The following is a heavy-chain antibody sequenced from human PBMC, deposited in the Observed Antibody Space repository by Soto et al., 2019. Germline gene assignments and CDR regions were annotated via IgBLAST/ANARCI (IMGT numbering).Heavy chain of an antibody. D-gene: IGHD2-15*01. CDR1: GGTFSSYT. CDR2: IIPILGIA. V-gene: IGHV1-69*02. Sequence: SVKVSCKASGGTFSSYTISWVRQAPGQGLEWMGRIIPILGIANYAQKFQGRVTITADKSTSTAYMELSSLRSEDTAVYYCARWGYCSGGSCYGMSAFDICGQGTMVTVSS. J-gene: IGHJ3*02. CDR3: ARWGYCSGGSCYGMSAFDI.